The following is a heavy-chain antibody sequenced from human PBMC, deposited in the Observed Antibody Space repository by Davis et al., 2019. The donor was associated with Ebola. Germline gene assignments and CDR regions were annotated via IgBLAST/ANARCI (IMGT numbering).Heavy chain of an antibody. Sequence: GSLRLSCTVSGGSISSSSYYWGWIRQPPGKGLEWIGSIYYSGSTYYNPSLKSRVTISVDTSKNQFSLKLSSVTAADTAVYYCARGRSGYYYYGMDVWGQGTTVTVSS. CDR1: GGSISSSSYY. J-gene: IGHJ6*02. CDR2: IYYSGST. CDR3: ARGRSGYYYYGMDV. V-gene: IGHV4-39*07. D-gene: IGHD2-15*01.